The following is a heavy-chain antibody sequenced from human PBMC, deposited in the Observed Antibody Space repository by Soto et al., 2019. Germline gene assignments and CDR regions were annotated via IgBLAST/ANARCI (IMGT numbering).Heavy chain of an antibody. CDR2: IGAGHSPL. CDR1: GFTFQTYS. Sequence: GGSLRLSCAASGFTFQTYSMTWFRQAPGKGLEWVSYIGAGHSPLLYAASVKGRFTISRDDAKNSLYLQMDSLRDEDTAIYYCARDKPDGVDSFDIWGQGTMVTVSS. J-gene: IGHJ3*02. V-gene: IGHV3-48*02. CDR3: ARDKPDGVDSFDI.